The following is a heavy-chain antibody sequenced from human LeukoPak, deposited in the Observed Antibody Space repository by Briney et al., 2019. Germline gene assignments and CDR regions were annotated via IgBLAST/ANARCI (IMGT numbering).Heavy chain of an antibody. Sequence: GRSLRLSCAASGLTFDDYAMHWVRQAPGKGLEWVSGISWNSGSIGYADSVKGRFTISRDNAKNSLYLQMNSLRAEDMALYYCAKAQGGSGWYGPNWYFDLWGRGTLVTVSS. CDR1: GLTFDDYA. J-gene: IGHJ2*01. CDR2: ISWNSGSI. V-gene: IGHV3-9*03. D-gene: IGHD6-19*01. CDR3: AKAQGGSGWYGPNWYFDL.